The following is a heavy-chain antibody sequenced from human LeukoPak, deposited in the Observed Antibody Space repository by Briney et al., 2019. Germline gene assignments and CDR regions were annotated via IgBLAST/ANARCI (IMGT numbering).Heavy chain of an antibody. CDR2: ISTYNGDT. Sequence: ASVKVSCKTSGYTFSTYSITWVRQALGQGFEWMGWISTYNGDTKYAQRLQGRLTLTTDTSTGTAYMDLRSLRSDDTAVIYCARIRSNSWPPFPDHWGQGTLLIVSS. J-gene: IGHJ5*02. V-gene: IGHV1-18*01. D-gene: IGHD2/OR15-2a*01. CDR1: GYTFSTYS. CDR3: ARIRSNSWPPFPDH.